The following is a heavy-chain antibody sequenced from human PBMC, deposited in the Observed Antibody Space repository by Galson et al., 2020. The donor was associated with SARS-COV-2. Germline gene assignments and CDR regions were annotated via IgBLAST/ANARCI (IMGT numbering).Heavy chain of an antibody. D-gene: IGHD2-2*01. Sequence: TGGSLRLSCVASGITFRNYGLQWVRQAPGKGLEWVAVISTDGNNKEYADSVKGRFTISRDNSKNTVYLQVNSLRAEDTAVYYCWIGAPGMPLDYWGQRTLVTVSS. CDR2: ISTDGNNK. CDR3: WIGAPGMPLDY. V-gene: IGHV3-30*03. CDR1: GITFRNYG. J-gene: IGHJ4*02.